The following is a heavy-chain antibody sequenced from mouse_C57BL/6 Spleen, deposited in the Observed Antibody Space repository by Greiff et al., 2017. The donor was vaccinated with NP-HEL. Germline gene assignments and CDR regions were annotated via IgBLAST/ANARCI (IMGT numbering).Heavy chain of an antibody. CDR1: GYTFTSYW. Sequence: QVQLQQPGAELVMPGASVKLSCKASGYTFTSYWMHWVKQRPGQGLEWIGEIDPSDSYTSYNQKFKGKSTLTVDKSSSTAYMQLSSLTSEDSAVYYCARAGGSSYAYWGQGTLVTVSA. J-gene: IGHJ3*01. CDR2: IDPSDSYT. D-gene: IGHD1-1*01. CDR3: ARAGGSSYAY. V-gene: IGHV1-69*01.